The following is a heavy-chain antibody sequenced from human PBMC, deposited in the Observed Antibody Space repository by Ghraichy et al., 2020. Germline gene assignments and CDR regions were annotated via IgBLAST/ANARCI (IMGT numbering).Heavy chain of an antibody. D-gene: IGHD5-24*01. V-gene: IGHV1-18*01. CDR2: ISAYNGNT. CDR3: ARMEMATMRVGWFDP. J-gene: IGHJ5*02. Sequence: ASVKVSCKASGYTFTSYGISWVRQAPGQGLEWMGWISAYNGNTNYAQKLQGRVTMTTDTSTSTAYMELRSLRSDDTAVYYCARMEMATMRVGWFDPWGQGTLVTVSS. CDR1: GYTFTSYG.